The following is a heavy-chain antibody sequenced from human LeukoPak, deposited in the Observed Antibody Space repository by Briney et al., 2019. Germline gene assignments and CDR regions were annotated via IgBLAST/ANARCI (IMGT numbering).Heavy chain of an antibody. CDR2: MNPNSGNT. CDR1: GGTFSSYA. J-gene: IGHJ4*02. Sequence: ASVKVSCKASGGTFSSYAISWVRQATGQGLEWMGWMNPNSGNTGYAQKFQGRVTMTRNTSISTAYMELSSLRSEDTAVYYCARRGYYGSGSYYGYWGQGTLVTVSS. V-gene: IGHV1-8*02. D-gene: IGHD3-10*01. CDR3: ARRGYYGSGSYYGY.